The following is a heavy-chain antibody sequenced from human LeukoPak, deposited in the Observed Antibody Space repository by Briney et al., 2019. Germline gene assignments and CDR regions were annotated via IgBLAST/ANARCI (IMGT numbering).Heavy chain of an antibody. CDR1: GYTFTGYY. D-gene: IGHD3-22*01. J-gene: IGHJ4*02. Sequence: ASVKVSCKASGYTFTGYYMHWVRQAPGQGLEWMGWINPNSGGTNYAQKFQGWVTMTGDTSISTAYMELSRLRSDDTAVYYCARGEPYYYDSSGYYWFDYWGQGTLVTVSS. V-gene: IGHV1-2*04. CDR3: ARGEPYYYDSSGYYWFDY. CDR2: INPNSGGT.